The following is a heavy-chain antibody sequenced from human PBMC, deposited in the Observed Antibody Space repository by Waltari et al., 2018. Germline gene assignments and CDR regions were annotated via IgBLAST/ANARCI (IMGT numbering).Heavy chain of an antibody. J-gene: IGHJ5*02. CDR1: GFTVSSNY. Sequence: EVQLVESGGGLVQPGGSLRLSCAASGFTVSSNYLSWVRQAPGKGLGWVSGIYSGGSTYYADAVKGRFTIARDNSKNTLYLQMNSLRAEDTAVYYCAGEGTVTTSWFDPWGQGTLVTVSS. V-gene: IGHV3-66*02. D-gene: IGHD4-4*01. CDR3: AGEGTVTTSWFDP. CDR2: IYSGGST.